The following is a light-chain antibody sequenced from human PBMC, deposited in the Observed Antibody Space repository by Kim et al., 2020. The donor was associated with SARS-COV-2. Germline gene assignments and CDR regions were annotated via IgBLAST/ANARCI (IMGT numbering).Light chain of an antibody. J-gene: IGKJ4*01. CDR1: QSVSSSF. V-gene: IGKV3-20*01. Sequence: SQGERATLSCRASQSVSSSFLAWSQQKPGQAPRLLIYGASRRATGIPDRFSGSGSGTDFTLTISRLEPEDFAVYYCQQYANSPLTFGGGTKVDIK. CDR2: GAS. CDR3: QQYANSPLT.